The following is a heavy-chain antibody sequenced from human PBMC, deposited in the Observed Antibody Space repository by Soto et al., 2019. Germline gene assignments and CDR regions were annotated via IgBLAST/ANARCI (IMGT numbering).Heavy chain of an antibody. D-gene: IGHD2-15*01. CDR1: GGSFSGYY. J-gene: IGHJ6*02. CDR2: INHSGST. V-gene: IGHV4-34*01. Sequence: QVQLQQWGAGLLKPSETLSLTCAVYGGSFSGYYWSWIRQPPGKGLEWIGEINHSGSTNYNPSLKSRVTISVDTSKNQFSLKLSSVTAAGTAVYYCARVLGYCSCGICYGRYYYYGMDVWGQGTTVTVSS. CDR3: ARVLGYCSCGICYGRYYYYGMDV.